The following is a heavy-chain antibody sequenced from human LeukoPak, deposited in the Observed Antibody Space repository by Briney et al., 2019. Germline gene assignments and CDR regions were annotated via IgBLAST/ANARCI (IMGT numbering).Heavy chain of an antibody. CDR1: GFTFSNYW. Sequence: GGSLRLSRAASGFTFSNYWMSWVRQAPGKGLEWVANIKQDGSEKNYVDSVKGRFTISRDNAQNSLHLQMNSLRAEDTAVYYCARGGGYPPPAAFDIWGQGTMVTVSS. V-gene: IGHV3-7*04. CDR2: IKQDGSEK. D-gene: IGHD3-22*01. CDR3: ARGGGYPPPAAFDI. J-gene: IGHJ3*02.